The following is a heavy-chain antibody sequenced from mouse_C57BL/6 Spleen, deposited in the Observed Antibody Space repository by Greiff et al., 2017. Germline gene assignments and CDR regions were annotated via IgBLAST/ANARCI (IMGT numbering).Heavy chain of an antibody. CDR2: IDPANGNT. CDR3: ARSVYYGSSREYFDY. J-gene: IGHJ2*01. Sequence: VQLQQSVAELVRPGASVKLSCTASGFNIKNTYMHWVKQRPEQGLEWIGRIDPANGNTKYAPKFQGKATITADTSSNTAYLQLSSLTSEDTAIYYCARSVYYGSSREYFDYWGQGTTLTVSS. CDR1: GFNIKNTY. D-gene: IGHD1-1*01. V-gene: IGHV14-3*01.